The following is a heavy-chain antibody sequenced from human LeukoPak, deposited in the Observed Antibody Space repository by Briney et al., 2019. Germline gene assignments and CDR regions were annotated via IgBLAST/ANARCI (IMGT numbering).Heavy chain of an antibody. CDR3: ARHKPGYSSSWCFDY. D-gene: IGHD6-13*01. CDR1: GRSISSYY. Sequence: SDTLSLTRTVSGRSISSYYWSWIRQPPGKGLEGIGYIYYSESTNYTPSLKSRVTLSVDTSKTQFSLKLSSVTAADTAVYYCARHKPGYSSSWCFDYWGQGTLVTVSS. J-gene: IGHJ4*02. CDR2: IYYSEST. V-gene: IGHV4-59*08.